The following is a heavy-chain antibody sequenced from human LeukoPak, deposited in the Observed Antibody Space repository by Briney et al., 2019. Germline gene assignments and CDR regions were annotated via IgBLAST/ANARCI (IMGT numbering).Heavy chain of an antibody. CDR3: VRRAAAGTNYFDY. CDR2: ISSGSSTK. Sequence: GGSLRLSCAASGFTLSNYEMNWVRQAPGKGLEWVSYISSGSSTKYYADSVKGRFTISRDNAKNSLYLQMNSLRAEDTAVYYCVRRAAAGTNYFDYWGQGTLVTVSS. D-gene: IGHD6-13*01. V-gene: IGHV3-48*01. J-gene: IGHJ4*02. CDR1: GFTLSNYE.